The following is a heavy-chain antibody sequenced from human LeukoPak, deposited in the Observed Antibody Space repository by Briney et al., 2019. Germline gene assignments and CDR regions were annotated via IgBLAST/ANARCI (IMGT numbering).Heavy chain of an antibody. CDR3: ARDFYGGSEFDY. CDR1: GFTFSSYG. D-gene: IGHD4-23*01. CDR2: ISSSSSYI. V-gene: IGHV3-21*01. Sequence: GGSLRLSCAASGFTFSSYGMHWVRQAPGKGLEWVSSISSSSSYIYYADSVKGRFTISRDNAKNSLYLQMNSLRAEDTAVYYCARDFYGGSEFDYWGQGTLVTVSS. J-gene: IGHJ4*02.